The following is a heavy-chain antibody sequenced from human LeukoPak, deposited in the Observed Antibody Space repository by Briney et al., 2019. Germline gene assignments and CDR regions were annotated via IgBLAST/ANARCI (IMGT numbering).Heavy chain of an antibody. Sequence: GGSLGLSCAASGFTFSSYAMHWVRQAPGKGLEWVAVISYDGSNKYYADSVKGRFTISRDNSKNTLYLQMNSLRAEDTAVYYCARERAAAAYTNWFDPWGQGTLVTVSS. CDR1: GFTFSSYA. D-gene: IGHD3-16*01. CDR2: ISYDGSNK. J-gene: IGHJ5*02. CDR3: ARERAAAAYTNWFDP. V-gene: IGHV3-30*01.